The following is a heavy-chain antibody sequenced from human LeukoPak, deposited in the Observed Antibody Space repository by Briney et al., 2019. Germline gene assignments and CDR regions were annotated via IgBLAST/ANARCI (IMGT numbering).Heavy chain of an antibody. J-gene: IGHJ4*02. Sequence: GGSLRLSCAASGFTFSSYALSWVRQAPGKGLEWVSAISGSGGSTYYADSVKGRFTISRDNSKNTLYLQMNSLRAEDTAVYYCAKDLSNWNYRSVGNDYWGQGTLVTVSS. V-gene: IGHV3-23*01. CDR3: AKDLSNWNYRSVGNDY. CDR1: GFTFSSYA. CDR2: ISGSGGST. D-gene: IGHD1-7*01.